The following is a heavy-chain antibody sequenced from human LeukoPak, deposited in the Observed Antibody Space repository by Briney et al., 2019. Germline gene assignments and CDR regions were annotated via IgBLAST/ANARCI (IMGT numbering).Heavy chain of an antibody. CDR2: ISYDGSNK. J-gene: IGHJ4*02. D-gene: IGHD3-3*01. Sequence: PGGSLRLSCAASGFAFDDYAMHWVRQAPGKGLEWVAVISYDGSNKYYADSVKGRFTISRDNSKNTLYLQMNSLRAEDTAVYYCARDRYRITIFGVVITGVDYWGQGTLVTVSS. CDR3: ARDRYRITIFGVVITGVDY. CDR1: GFAFDDYA. V-gene: IGHV3-30-3*01.